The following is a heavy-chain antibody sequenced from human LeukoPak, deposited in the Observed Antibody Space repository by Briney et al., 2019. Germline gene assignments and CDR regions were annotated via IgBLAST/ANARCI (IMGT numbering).Heavy chain of an antibody. CDR1: GFTFDDYA. Sequence: GRSLRLSCAASGFTFDDYAMHWVRQAPGKGLEWVSGISWNSGSIGYADSVKGRFTISRDNAKNSLYLQMNSLRAEDTAVYYCARGDSSGWDFDYWGQGALVTVSS. V-gene: IGHV3-9*01. CDR2: ISWNSGSI. J-gene: IGHJ4*02. CDR3: ARGDSSGWDFDY. D-gene: IGHD6-19*01.